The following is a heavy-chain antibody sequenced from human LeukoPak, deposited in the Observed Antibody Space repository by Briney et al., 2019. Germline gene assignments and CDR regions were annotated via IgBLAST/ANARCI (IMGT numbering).Heavy chain of an antibody. CDR2: ISSSSSYI. J-gene: IGHJ4*02. V-gene: IGHV3-21*01. Sequence: GGSLRLSCAASGFTFSSYSMNWVRQAPGKGLEWISSISSSSSYIYYADSVKGRFTISRDNAKNSLYLQMNSLRAEDTAVYYCARDVPNGSYQFDYWGQGTLVTVSS. D-gene: IGHD1-26*01. CDR1: GFTFSSYS. CDR3: ARDVPNGSYQFDY.